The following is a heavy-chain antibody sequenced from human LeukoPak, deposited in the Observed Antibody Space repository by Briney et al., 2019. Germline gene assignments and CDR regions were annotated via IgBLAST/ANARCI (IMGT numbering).Heavy chain of an antibody. D-gene: IGHD3-10*01. CDR3: AKANPTPRGVNFDY. CDR2: INGGGGAT. CDR1: GFTFSRSA. Sequence: GGSLRLSCAASGFTFSRSAVSWVRQAPGKWLEWLSTINGGGGATYYADSVTGRFTISSDASQNTLYLQMNSLRTEDTAVYYCAKANPTPRGVNFDYWGRGTLVTVSS. V-gene: IGHV3-23*01. J-gene: IGHJ4*02.